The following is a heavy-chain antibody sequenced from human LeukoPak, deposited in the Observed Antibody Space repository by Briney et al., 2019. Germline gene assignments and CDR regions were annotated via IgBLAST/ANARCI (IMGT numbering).Heavy chain of an antibody. Sequence: PSETLSLTCTVSGGSISSSSYFWGWIRQPPGKGLEWIGSIYCSGSTYYNPSLKSRVTISVDTSKNQFSLKLSSVTAADTAVYYCAQLSPYYYELNWGQGTLVTVSS. J-gene: IGHJ4*02. CDR3: AQLSPYYYELN. CDR1: GGSISSSSYF. CDR2: IYCSGST. D-gene: IGHD3-22*01. V-gene: IGHV4-39*07.